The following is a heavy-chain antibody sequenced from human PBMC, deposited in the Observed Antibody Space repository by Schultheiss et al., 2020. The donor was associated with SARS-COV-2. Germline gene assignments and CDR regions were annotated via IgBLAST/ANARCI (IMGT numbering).Heavy chain of an antibody. V-gene: IGHV3-48*03. J-gene: IGHJ4*02. CDR3: ARPIAAAGTGGEGYYFDY. D-gene: IGHD6-13*01. CDR1: GFTFSSYE. CDR2: ISSSGSTI. Sequence: GGSLRLSCAASGFTFSSYEMNWVRQAPGKGLEWVSYISSSGSTIYYADSVKGRFTISRDNAKNSLYLQMNSLRAEDTAVYYCARPIAAAGTGGEGYYFDYWGQGTLVTVSS.